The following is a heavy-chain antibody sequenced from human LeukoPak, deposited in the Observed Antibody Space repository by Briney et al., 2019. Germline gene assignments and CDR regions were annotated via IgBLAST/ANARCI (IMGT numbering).Heavy chain of an antibody. D-gene: IGHD1-7*01. CDR3: ARDKTTLSWFDP. Sequence: PSETLSLTCTVSGGSISIYYWSWIRQPAGKGLEWIGRIYTSGSTSYNPSLKSRVTISVDRSKNQFSLKLSSVTAADTAVYYCARDKTTLSWFDPWGQGTLVTVSS. CDR1: GGSISIYY. CDR2: IYTSGST. V-gene: IGHV4-4*07. J-gene: IGHJ5*02.